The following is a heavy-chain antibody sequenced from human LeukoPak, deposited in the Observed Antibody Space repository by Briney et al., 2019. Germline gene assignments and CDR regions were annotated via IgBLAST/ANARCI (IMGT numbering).Heavy chain of an antibody. J-gene: IGHJ4*02. D-gene: IGHD3-9*01. CDR3: ARYFDLLSLYFDY. CDR1: GFTFSDYY. CDR2: ISSSGSTI. V-gene: IGHV3-11*01. Sequence: GGSLRLSCAASGFTFSDYYMSWIRQAPGKGLEWVSYISSSGSTIYYADSVKGRFTISRDNAKNSLYLQMNSLRAEDTAVYYCARYFDLLSLYFDYWGQGTLVTVSS.